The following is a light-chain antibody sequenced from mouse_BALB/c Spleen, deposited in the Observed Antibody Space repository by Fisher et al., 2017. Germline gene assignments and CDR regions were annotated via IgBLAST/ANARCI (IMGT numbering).Light chain of an antibody. CDR1: SSISSNY. CDR2: STS. J-gene: IGKJ1*01. V-gene: IGKV4-91*01. CDR3: HQWSSYRT. Sequence: DIVLTQSPALMAASPGEKITITCSASSSISSNYLHWYQQKPGFSPKLLIYSTSNLASGVPSRFSGSGSGTFYSLTISSVEAEDAADYYCHQWSSYRTFGGGTKLEIK.